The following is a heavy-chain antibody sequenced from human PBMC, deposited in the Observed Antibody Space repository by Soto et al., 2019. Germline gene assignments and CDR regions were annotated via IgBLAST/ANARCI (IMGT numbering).Heavy chain of an antibody. J-gene: IGHJ4*02. CDR1: GFTFDDYA. CDR3: AKSSRITMIVVVKGMSFDY. Sequence: GGSLRLSCAASGFTFDDYAMHWVRQAQGKGLEWVSAISGSGGSTYYADSVKGRFTISRDNSKNTLYLQMNSLRAEDTAVYYCAKSSRITMIVVVKGMSFDYWGQGTLVTVSS. CDR2: ISGSGGST. D-gene: IGHD3-22*01. V-gene: IGHV3-23*01.